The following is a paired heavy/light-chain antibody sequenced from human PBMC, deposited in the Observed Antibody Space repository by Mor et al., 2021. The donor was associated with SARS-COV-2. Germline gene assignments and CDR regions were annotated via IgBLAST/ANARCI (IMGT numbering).Heavy chain of an antibody. CDR1: GGSVSTNSYY. CDR3: ARSLKSRPRGPFDN. CDR2: VFYSGSP. D-gene: IGHD6-6*01. Sequence: QLQLQESGPGLVKPSQTLSLTCTVSGGSVSTNSYYWGWIRQPPGREPQWIASVFYSGSPFYNPSLRSRVTISVDTSKNHFSLKLSSVTASETAVYYCARSLKSRPRGPFDNWGQGILVTVS. J-gene: IGHJ4*02. V-gene: IGHV4-39*01.
Light chain of an antibody. CDR1: SSDIGSYDF. V-gene: IGLV2-14*03. CDR3: SSYTGLSRV. CDR2: DVH. J-gene: IGLJ2*01. Sequence: QSALTQPTSVSGSPGQSITISCTGTSSDIGSYDFVSWYQQHPGKAPKLMIFDVHNRPSGISSRFSGSKSGNTASLTISGLQPDDEAAYYCSSYTGLSRVFGGGTQVTVL.